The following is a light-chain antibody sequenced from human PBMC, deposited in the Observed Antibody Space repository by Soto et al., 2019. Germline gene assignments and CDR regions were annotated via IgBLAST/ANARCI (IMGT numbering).Light chain of an antibody. CDR3: CSYAGSSTHVV. V-gene: IGLV2-23*02. CDR1: SSDVGVYNL. Sequence: QSALTQPASVSGSPGQSITISCTGASSDVGVYNLVSWYQQHPGKAPKVMIYEVSKRPSGVSNRFSGYKSGNTASLTVSGLQAEDEAEYYGCSYAGSSTHVVFGGGTKLTVL. J-gene: IGLJ2*01. CDR2: EVS.